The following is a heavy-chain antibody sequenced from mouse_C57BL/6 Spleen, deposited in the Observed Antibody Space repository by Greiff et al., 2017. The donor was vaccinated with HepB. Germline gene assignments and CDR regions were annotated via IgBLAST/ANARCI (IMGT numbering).Heavy chain of an antibody. V-gene: IGHV1-82*01. J-gene: IGHJ4*01. CDR3: ERFDADDCDYPHYAMDY. Sequence: VQLQESGPELVKPGASVKISCKASGYAFSSSWMNWVKQRPGKGLEWIGRIYPGDGDTNYNGKFKGKATLTADKSSSTAYMQLSSLTSEDSAVYVGERFDADDCDYPHYAMDYWGQGTSVTVSS. D-gene: IGHD2-4*01. CDR1: GYAFSSSW. CDR2: IYPGDGDT.